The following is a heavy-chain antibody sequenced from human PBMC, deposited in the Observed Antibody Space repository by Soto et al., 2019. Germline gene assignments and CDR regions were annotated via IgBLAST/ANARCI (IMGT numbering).Heavy chain of an antibody. CDR2: IYYSGST. D-gene: IGHD2-8*02. Sequence: TLSLTCTVPGGSISSYYWSWIRQPPGKGLEWIGYIYYSGSTNYNPSLKSRVTISVDTSKNQFSLKLTSVTAADTAVYYCARDKITGLFDYWGQGTLVTVSS. CDR1: GGSISSYY. CDR3: ARDKITGLFDY. J-gene: IGHJ4*02. V-gene: IGHV4-59*12.